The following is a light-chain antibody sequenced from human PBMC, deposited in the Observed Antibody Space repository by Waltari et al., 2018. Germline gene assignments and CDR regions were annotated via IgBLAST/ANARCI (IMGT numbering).Light chain of an antibody. CDR1: ALPREF. Sequence: SYELTQPPSVLVSPGQTARITCSGDALPREFTSWYQQKPGQAPLLLMFIDTERPSGLPGRFSGSTAGTLVTLTTTGVQAEDEADDYCQSTDSSGSFVVFGGGTKLTVL. J-gene: IGLJ3*02. V-gene: IGLV3-25*03. CDR3: QSTDSSGSFVV. CDR2: IDT.